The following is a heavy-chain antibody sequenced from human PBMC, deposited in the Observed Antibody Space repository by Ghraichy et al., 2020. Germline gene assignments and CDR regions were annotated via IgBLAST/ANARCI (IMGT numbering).Heavy chain of an antibody. CDR1: GGSFSGYY. CDR3: AREGVSSGHRYDFDY. D-gene: IGHD3-22*01. J-gene: IGHJ4*02. Sequence: SETLSLTCAVYGGSFSGYYWSWIRQPPGKGLEWIGEINHSGSTNYNPSLKSRVTISVDTSKNQFSLKLSSVTAADTAVYYCAREGVSSGHRYDFDYWGQGTLVTVSS. V-gene: IGHV4-34*01. CDR2: INHSGST.